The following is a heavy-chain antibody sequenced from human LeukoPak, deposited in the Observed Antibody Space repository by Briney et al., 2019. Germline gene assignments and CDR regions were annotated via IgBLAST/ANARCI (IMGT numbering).Heavy chain of an antibody. Sequence: PGGSLRLSCAASGFTFSSYAMSWVRQAPGKGLEWVSAISGSGGSTYYADSVKGRFTISRDNSKNTLYLQMNSLRAEDTAVYYCAWMCSYGSGSLDLDYWGQGTLVTVSS. CDR1: GFTFSSYA. J-gene: IGHJ4*02. CDR3: AWMCSYGSGSLDLDY. D-gene: IGHD3-10*01. V-gene: IGHV3-23*01. CDR2: ISGSGGST.